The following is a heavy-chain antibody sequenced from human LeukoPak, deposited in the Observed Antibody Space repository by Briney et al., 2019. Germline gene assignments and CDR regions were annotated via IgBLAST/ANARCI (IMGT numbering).Heavy chain of an antibody. CDR1: GGSISSHY. CDR2: IYYSGST. J-gene: IGHJ4*02. V-gene: IGHV4-59*11. D-gene: IGHD5-12*01. Sequence: SETLSLTCTVSGGSISSHYWSWIRQPPGKGLEWIGYIYYSGSTNYNPSLKSRSTISVDTSKNQFSLKLSSVTAADTAVYDCASNRGYGSHFDYFDYWGQGTQVTVSS. CDR3: ASNRGYGSHFDYFDY.